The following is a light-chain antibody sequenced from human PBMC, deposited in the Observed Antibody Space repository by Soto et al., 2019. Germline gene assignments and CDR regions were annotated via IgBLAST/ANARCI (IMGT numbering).Light chain of an antibody. CDR3: QQYNNWPWT. J-gene: IGKJ1*01. V-gene: IGKV3-15*01. Sequence: EIVMTQSPATLSVSPGGRATLSCRASQSISDTLAWYQQKPGQAPRLLIHGASTRAPGFPARFSGSGSGTDFTLTISSLQSEEVAVYYCQQYNNWPWTFGQGTKVEIK. CDR2: GAS. CDR1: QSISDT.